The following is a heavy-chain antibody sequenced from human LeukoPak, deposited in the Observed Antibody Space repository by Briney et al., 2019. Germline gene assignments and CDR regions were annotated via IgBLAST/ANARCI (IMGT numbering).Heavy chain of an antibody. CDR2: ISYDGSNQ. D-gene: IGHD1-26*01. CDR3: ARVRRAGELLGAFDI. J-gene: IGHJ3*02. Sequence: GRSLRLSCAASGFTFSSYAMHWVRQAPGKGLEWVAVISYDGSNQYYAGSVKGRFTISRDNSKNTLYLQMNSLRAEDTAVYYCARVRRAGELLGAFDIWGQGTMVTVSS. V-gene: IGHV3-30-3*01. CDR1: GFTFSSYA.